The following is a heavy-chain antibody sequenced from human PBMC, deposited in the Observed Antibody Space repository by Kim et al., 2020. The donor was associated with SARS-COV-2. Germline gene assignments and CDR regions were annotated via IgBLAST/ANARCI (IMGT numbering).Heavy chain of an antibody. Sequence: SETLSLTCAVYGGSFSGYYWSWIRQPPGKGLEWIGEINHSGSTNYNPSLKSRVTISVDTSKNQFSLKLSSVTAADTAVYYCARKADYGSEPTSDYYYGMDVWGQGTTVTVSS. D-gene: IGHD4-17*01. CDR1: GGSFSGYY. V-gene: IGHV4-34*01. CDR3: ARKADYGSEPTSDYYYGMDV. J-gene: IGHJ6*02. CDR2: INHSGST.